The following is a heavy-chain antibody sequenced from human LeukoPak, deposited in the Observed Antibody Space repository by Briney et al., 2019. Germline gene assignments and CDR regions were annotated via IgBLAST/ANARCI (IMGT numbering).Heavy chain of an antibody. Sequence: SGGSLRLSCAASGFTFSSYSMNWVRQAPGKGLEWVSYISSGSSTIYLADPVKGRFTISRDNAKNSLYLQMNSLRDEDTAVYFCARDYYGSGSYFFHSWGQGTLVTVSS. V-gene: IGHV3-48*02. CDR1: GFTFSSYS. CDR2: ISSGSSTI. J-gene: IGHJ4*02. D-gene: IGHD3-10*01. CDR3: ARDYYGSGSYFFHS.